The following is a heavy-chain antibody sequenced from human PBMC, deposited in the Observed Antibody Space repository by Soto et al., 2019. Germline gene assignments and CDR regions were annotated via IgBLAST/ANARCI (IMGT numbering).Heavy chain of an antibody. V-gene: IGHV4-59*01. Sequence: SETLSLTCTVSGASIRSFFWTWIRQPPGRGLEWIGNIYYSVSTNYNPSLKNRVTMSVDTTKNQFSLMLTSVTAADTAVYYCARPSGSYSYYYGMDVWGQGTTVTVSS. CDR2: IYYSVST. CDR1: GASIRSFF. D-gene: IGHD1-26*01. CDR3: ARPSGSYSYYYGMDV. J-gene: IGHJ6*02.